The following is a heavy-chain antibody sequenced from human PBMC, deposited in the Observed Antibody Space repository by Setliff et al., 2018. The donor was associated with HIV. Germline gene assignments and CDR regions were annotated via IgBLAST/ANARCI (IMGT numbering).Heavy chain of an antibody. D-gene: IGHD4-17*01. J-gene: IGHJ4*02. V-gene: IGHV3-23*03. CDR2: IYSGGSST. CDR3: AAHDYGDWYYFDY. Sequence: ETLSLTCTVSGFSVTSHYWGWIRQPPGKGLEWVSVIYSGGSSTYYADSVKGRFTISGDNSKNTLYLQMNSLRAEDTAVYYCAAHDYGDWYYFDYWGQGTLVTVSS. CDR1: GFSVTSHY.